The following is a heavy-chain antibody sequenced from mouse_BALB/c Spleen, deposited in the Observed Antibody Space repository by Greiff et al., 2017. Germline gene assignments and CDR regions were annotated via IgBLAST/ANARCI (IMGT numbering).Heavy chain of an antibody. CDR2: IWGDGST. CDR3: ARENGYDGAWFAY. CDR1: GFSLTGYG. D-gene: IGHD2-2*01. V-gene: IGHV2-6-7*01. Sequence: VMLVESGPGLVAPSQSLSITCTVSGFSLTGYGVNWVRQPPGKGLEWLGMIWGDGSTDYNSALKSRLSISKDNSKSQVFLKMNSLQTDDTARYYCARENGYDGAWFAYWGQGTLVTVSA. J-gene: IGHJ3*01.